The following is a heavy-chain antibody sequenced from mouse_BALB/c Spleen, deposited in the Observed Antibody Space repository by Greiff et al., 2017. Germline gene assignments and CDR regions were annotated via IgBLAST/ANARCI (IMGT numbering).Heavy chain of an antibody. V-gene: IGHV1-15*01. CDR2: IDPETGGT. D-gene: IGHD2-1*01. Sequence: QVQLKESGAELVRPGASVTLSCKASGYRFTDYEMHWVKQTPVHGLEWIGAIDPETGGTAYNQKFKGKATLTADKSSSTAYMELRSLTSEDSAVYYCTRRGGNFAHWGQGTLVTVSA. CDR1: GYRFTDYE. J-gene: IGHJ3*01. CDR3: TRRGGNFAH.